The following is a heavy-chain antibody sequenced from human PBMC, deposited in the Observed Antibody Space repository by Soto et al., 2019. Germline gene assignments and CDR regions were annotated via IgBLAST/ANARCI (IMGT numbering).Heavy chain of an antibody. CDR2: TYYRSKWYN. CDR1: GDSVSSNSAA. V-gene: IGHV6-1*01. D-gene: IGHD3-3*01. CDR3: ATGFLIRVHHYMDV. Sequence: SQTLSLTCAISGDSVSSNSAAWNWIRQSPSRGLEWLGRTYYRSKWYNEYAPSVKSRMTINPDTSKNQFSLQLNSVTPEDTAVYYCATGFLIRVHHYMDVWGQGTSVTVSS. J-gene: IGHJ6*03.